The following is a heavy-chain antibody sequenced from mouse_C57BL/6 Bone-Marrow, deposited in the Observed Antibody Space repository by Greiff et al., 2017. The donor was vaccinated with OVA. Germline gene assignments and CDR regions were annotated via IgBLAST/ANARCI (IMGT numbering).Heavy chain of an antibody. V-gene: IGHV1-64*01. CDR3: ARSPTGSSMDY. CDR2: IHPNSGST. Sequence: QVQLQQPGAELVKPGASVTLSCKASGYTFTSYWMHWVKQRPGQGLEWIGMIHPNSGSTNYNEKFKSKATLTVDKSSSTAYMQLSSLTSEDSAVYYCARSPTGSSMDYWGQGTSVTVSS. CDR1: GYTFTSYW. D-gene: IGHD4-1*02. J-gene: IGHJ4*01.